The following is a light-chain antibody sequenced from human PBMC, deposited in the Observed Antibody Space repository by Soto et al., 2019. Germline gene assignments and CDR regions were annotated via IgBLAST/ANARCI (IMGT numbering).Light chain of an antibody. CDR1: QSIRTW. J-gene: IGKJ1*01. CDR2: KAS. Sequence: QQTQVPSYLSASVGDSFTITCRASQSIRTWLAWYQQKPGSAPKLLIYKASTLDSGVPSRFSGNGSGTDFALTINNVQPEDCATYYCQQYNSYWTFGLGTKVDIK. CDR3: QQYNSYWT. V-gene: IGKV1-5*03.